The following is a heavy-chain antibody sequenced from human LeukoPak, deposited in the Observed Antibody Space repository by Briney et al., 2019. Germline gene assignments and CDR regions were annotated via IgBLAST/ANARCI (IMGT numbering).Heavy chain of an antibody. Sequence: ASVKVSCKASGYTFTSYGISWVRQAPGQGLEWMGWISAYNGNTNYAQKLQGRVTMTTDTSTSTAYMELRSLRSGDTAVYYCASRGSISGRYDFDYWGQGTLVTVSS. CDR1: GYTFTSYG. D-gene: IGHD1-26*01. CDR2: ISAYNGNT. J-gene: IGHJ4*02. V-gene: IGHV1-18*01. CDR3: ASRGSISGRYDFDY.